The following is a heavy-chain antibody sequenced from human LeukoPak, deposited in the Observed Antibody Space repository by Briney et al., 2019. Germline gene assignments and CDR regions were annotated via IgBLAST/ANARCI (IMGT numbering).Heavy chain of an antibody. V-gene: IGHV1-2*02. CDR3: AREGPAAIQAFDI. CDR2: IDPNSGGT. Sequence: ASVKVSCKASGYTFTGYYMHWVRQAPGQGIEWMGWIDPNSGGTNYAQKFQGRVTMTRDTAFRTAYMELSRLRSDDTAVYYCAREGPAAIQAFDIWGQGTMVTVSS. J-gene: IGHJ3*02. CDR1: GYTFTGYY. D-gene: IGHD2-2*02.